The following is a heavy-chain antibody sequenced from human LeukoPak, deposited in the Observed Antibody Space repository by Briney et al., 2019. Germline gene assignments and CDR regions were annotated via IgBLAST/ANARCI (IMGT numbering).Heavy chain of an antibody. Sequence: ISNDGRDKHYADSGKGRFTISRDNAKTTLYLQMNSLRAEDTAVYYCAKDTTIGAADYYFDYWGQGTLVTVSS. D-gene: IGHD6-13*01. CDR3: AKDTTIGAADYYFDY. CDR2: ISNDGRDK. J-gene: IGHJ4*02. V-gene: IGHV3-30*18.